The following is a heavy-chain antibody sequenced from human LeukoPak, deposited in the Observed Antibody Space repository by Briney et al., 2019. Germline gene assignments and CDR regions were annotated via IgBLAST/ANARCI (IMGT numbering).Heavy chain of an antibody. CDR1: GFTFSSYA. V-gene: IGHV3-30*01. J-gene: IGHJ4*02. CDR2: ISYDGSNK. Sequence: GGSLRLSCAASGFTFSSYAMHWVRQAPGKGLEWVAVISYDGSNKYYADSMKGRFTISRDNSKNTLYLQMNSLRAEDTAVYYCARELAARLDYWGQGTLVTVSS. D-gene: IGHD6-6*01. CDR3: ARELAARLDY.